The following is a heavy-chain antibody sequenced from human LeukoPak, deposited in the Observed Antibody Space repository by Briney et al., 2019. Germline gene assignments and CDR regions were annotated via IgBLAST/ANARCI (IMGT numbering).Heavy chain of an antibody. D-gene: IGHD6-13*01. CDR3: ARVTPSAAAKRGGYFQH. CDR2: IYYSGST. J-gene: IGHJ1*01. CDR1: GGSFSSGSYY. V-gene: IGHV4-61*01. Sequence: SETLSLTCTVSGGSFSSGSYYWSWIRQPPGKGLEWIGYIYYSGSTNYNPSLKSRVTISVDTSKNQFSLKLSSVTAADTAVYYCARVTPSAAAKRGGYFQHWGQGTLVTVSS.